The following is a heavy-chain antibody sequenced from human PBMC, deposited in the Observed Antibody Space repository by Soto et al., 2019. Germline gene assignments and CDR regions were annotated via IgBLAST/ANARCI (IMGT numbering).Heavy chain of an antibody. D-gene: IGHD2-15*01. CDR3: ARGYCSGGSCYGLRGIHPEPRQNYYYGMDV. CDR2: IYYSGST. J-gene: IGHJ6*02. Sequence: SITSTVSGGSINSSRYYWGWKSQPPGKGLEWIGSIYYSGSTYYNPSLKSRVTISVDTSKNQFSLKLSSVTAADTAVYYCARGYCSGGSCYGLRGIHPEPRQNYYYGMDVWGQGTTVTV. V-gene: IGHV4-39*01. CDR1: GGSINSSRYY.